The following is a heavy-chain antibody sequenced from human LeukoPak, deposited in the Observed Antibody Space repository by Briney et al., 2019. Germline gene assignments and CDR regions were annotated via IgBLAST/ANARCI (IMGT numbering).Heavy chain of an antibody. CDR1: GFTFSTYG. J-gene: IGHJ4*02. V-gene: IGHV3-30*18. CDR3: AKEFNRGLPDY. CDR2: ISYDGSNE. Sequence: GRSLRLSCAASGFTFSTYGMHWVRQAPGKGLGWVAVISYDGSNEYYADSVKGRFTISRDNSKNTLYLQVSSLRAEDTAVYYCAKEFNRGLPDYWGQGTLVTVPS. D-gene: IGHD2-21*01.